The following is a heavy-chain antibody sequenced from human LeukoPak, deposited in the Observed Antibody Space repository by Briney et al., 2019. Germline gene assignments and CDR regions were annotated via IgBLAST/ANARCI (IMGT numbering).Heavy chain of an antibody. Sequence: GGSLRLSCAASGFTFSIYNMNWVRQAPGKGLEWVAVIWYDGSNKYYADSVKGRFTISRDNSKNTLYLQMNSLRAEDTAVYYCARDRAVASPTVYYYYYGMDVWGQGTTVTVSS. D-gene: IGHD6-19*01. V-gene: IGHV3-33*08. CDR1: GFTFSIYN. CDR2: IWYDGSNK. J-gene: IGHJ6*02. CDR3: ARDRAVASPTVYYYYYGMDV.